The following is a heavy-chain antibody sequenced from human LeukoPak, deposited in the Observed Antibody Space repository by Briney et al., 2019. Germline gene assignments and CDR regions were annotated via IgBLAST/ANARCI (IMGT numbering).Heavy chain of an antibody. CDR3: ARHGSGWYMNDY. D-gene: IGHD6-19*01. CDR2: ITTSSRYI. Sequence: GRSLRLSRVASGLTFSAYNMKSVRRHPGKGLELVSSITTSSRYIYYADSVKGRFTISRDNAKNSLYLHMNSPRAEDTAVYYCARHGSGWYMNDYWGQGNLVTVSS. V-gene: IGHV3-21*01. J-gene: IGHJ4*02. CDR1: GLTFSAYN.